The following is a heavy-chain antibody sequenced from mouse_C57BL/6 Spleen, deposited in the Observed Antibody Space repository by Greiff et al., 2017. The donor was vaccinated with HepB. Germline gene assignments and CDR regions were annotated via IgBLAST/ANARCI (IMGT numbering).Heavy chain of an antibody. V-gene: IGHV3-1*01. D-gene: IGHD1-1*01. CDR1: GYSITSGYD. Sequence: EVKLVESGPGMVKPSQSLSLTCTVTGYSITSGYDWHWIRHFPGNKLEWMGYISYSGSTNYNPSLKSRISITPDTSKNHFFLKLNSVTTEDTATYYCAADYYGSSSWFAYWGQGTLVTVSA. J-gene: IGHJ3*01. CDR3: AADYYGSSSWFAY. CDR2: ISYSGST.